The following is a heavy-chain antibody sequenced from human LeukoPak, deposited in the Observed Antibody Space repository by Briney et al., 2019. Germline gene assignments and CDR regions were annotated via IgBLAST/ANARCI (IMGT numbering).Heavy chain of an antibody. J-gene: IGHJ4*02. CDR3: GKEVERHFDLKY. V-gene: IGHV3-48*01. Sequence: PGGSLRLSCAASGFTFSSYSMNWVRQAPGKGLEWVSYISSSSSTIYYADSVKGRFTISRDNSKKILYLQMNSLRAEDTAVYYCGKEVERHFDLKYWGQGTLVTVSS. CDR1: GFTFSSYS. CDR2: ISSSSSTI.